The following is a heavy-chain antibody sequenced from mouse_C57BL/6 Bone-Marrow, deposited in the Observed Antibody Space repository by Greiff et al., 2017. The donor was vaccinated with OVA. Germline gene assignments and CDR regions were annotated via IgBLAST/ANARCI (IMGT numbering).Heavy chain of an antibody. V-gene: IGHV1-75*01. CDR2: IFPGSGGT. CDR3: ARKDGSSFFDY. Sequence: QVQLQQSGPELVKPGASVKISCKASGYTFTDYYINWVKQRPGQGLEWIGWIFPGSGGTYYNEKFKGKATFTVDKSSSTAYMLLSSLTSEDSAVYFYARKDGSSFFDYWGQGTTLTVSA. CDR1: GYTFTDYY. J-gene: IGHJ2*01. D-gene: IGHD1-1*01.